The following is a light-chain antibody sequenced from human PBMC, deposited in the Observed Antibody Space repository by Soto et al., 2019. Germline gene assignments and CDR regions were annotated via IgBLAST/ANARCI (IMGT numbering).Light chain of an antibody. CDR1: SSNIGDNP. CDR3: AAWDASLHAL. Sequence: QSVRTQPPWACGTPGQSVAMSGSGSSSNIGDNPVNLYQQLPGAAPKLLIYINDQRPSGVPDRFSGSKSGASASLAISGLQPEDEADYYCAAWDASLHALFGTGPNVTVL. CDR2: IND. J-gene: IGLJ1*01. V-gene: IGLV1-44*01.